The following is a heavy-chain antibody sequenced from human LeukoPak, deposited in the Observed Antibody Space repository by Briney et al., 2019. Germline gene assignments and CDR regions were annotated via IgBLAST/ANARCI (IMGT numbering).Heavy chain of an antibody. CDR1: GFTVSSNY. CDR3: AREGALEWLLFFDY. Sequence: PGGSLRLSCVVSGFTVSSNYMSWVRQAPGKGLEWVSVIYSGGSTYYADSVKGRFSISRDNSKNTLYLQMNSLRGEDTAVYYCAREGALEWLLFFDYWGQGTLVTVSS. V-gene: IGHV3-53*01. J-gene: IGHJ4*02. D-gene: IGHD3-3*01. CDR2: IYSGGST.